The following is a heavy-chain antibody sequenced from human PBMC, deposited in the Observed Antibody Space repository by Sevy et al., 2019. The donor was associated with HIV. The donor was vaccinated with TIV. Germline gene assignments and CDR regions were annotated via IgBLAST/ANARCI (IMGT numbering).Heavy chain of an antibody. CDR2: MNPNSGNT. V-gene: IGHV1-8*01. CDR3: ARGVAAYSYDFLDY. CDR1: GYTFTSYY. J-gene: IGHJ4*02. Sequence: GESLKISCKASGYTFTSYYINWVRQATGQGLEGMGWMNPNSGNTGYAQKFQGRVTMTRNTSISTAYMELSSLRSEDTAVYYCARGVAAYSYDFLDYWGQGTLVTVSS. D-gene: IGHD5-18*01.